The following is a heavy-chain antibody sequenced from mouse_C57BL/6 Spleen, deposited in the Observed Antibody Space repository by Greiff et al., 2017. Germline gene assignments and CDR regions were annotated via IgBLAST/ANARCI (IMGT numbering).Heavy chain of an antibody. Sequence: QVQLQQSGPELVKPGASVKISCKASGYAFSSSWMNWVKQRPGKGLEWIGRIYPGDGDTNYNGKFKGKATLTADKSSSTAYMQLSSLTSEDSAVYFCASLVYYGYDAFAYWGQGTLVTVSA. V-gene: IGHV1-82*01. J-gene: IGHJ3*01. CDR3: ASLVYYGYDAFAY. CDR2: IYPGDGDT. D-gene: IGHD2-2*01. CDR1: GYAFSSSW.